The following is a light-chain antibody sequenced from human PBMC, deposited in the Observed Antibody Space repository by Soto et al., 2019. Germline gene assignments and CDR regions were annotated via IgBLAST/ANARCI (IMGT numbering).Light chain of an antibody. CDR2: AAS. V-gene: IGKV1-39*01. CDR1: QSISSY. J-gene: IGKJ5*01. CDR3: QQSYSTLIT. Sequence: DIQMTQSPSSLSASVGDRVTITCRASQSISSYLNWYQQKPGKAPKVLIYAASSLQSGVPSRFSGSGSGTEFTLTISSLQPEDFATYYCQQSYSTLITFGQGTRLEIK.